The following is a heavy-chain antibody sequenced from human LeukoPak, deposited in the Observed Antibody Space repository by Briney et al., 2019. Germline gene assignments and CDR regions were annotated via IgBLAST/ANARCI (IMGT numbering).Heavy chain of an antibody. J-gene: IGHJ4*02. D-gene: IGHD3-10*01. CDR1: GFTFSSYA. Sequence: GGSLRLSCAASGFTFSSYAMSWVRQAPGKGLEWVSAISGSGGSTYYADSVKGRFTISRDNSKNTLYLQMNSLRAEDTAVYYCAKGISFLGSGILYLFDYWGQGTLVTVSS. CDR3: AKGISFLGSGILYLFDY. V-gene: IGHV3-23*01. CDR2: ISGSGGST.